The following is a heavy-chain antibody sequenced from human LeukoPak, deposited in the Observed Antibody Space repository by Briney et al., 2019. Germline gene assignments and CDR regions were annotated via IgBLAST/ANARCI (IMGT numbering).Heavy chain of an antibody. V-gene: IGHV3-48*03. CDR2: ISSSGSTI. J-gene: IGHJ4*02. CDR3: AKALRYYCGSGSYLFDY. Sequence: GGSLRLSCAASGFTFSSYEMNWVRQAPGKGLEWVSYISSSGSTIYYADSVKGRFTISRDNAKNSLYLQMNSLRAEDTAVYYCAKALRYYCGSGSYLFDYWGQGTLVTVSS. D-gene: IGHD3-10*01. CDR1: GFTFSSYE.